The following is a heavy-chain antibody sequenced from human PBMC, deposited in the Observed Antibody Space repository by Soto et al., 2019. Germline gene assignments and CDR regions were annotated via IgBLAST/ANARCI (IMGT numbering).Heavy chain of an antibody. CDR2: IWYDGSNK. J-gene: IGHJ4*02. V-gene: IGHV3-33*01. Sequence: QVQLVESGGGVVQPGRSLRLSCAASGFTFSSYGMHWVRQAPGKGLEWVAVIWYDGSNKYYADSVKGRFTISRDNSKNTLYLQMNSLRVEDTAVYYCARDRYSRGWYDLDYWGQGTLGAVSS. D-gene: IGHD6-19*01. CDR3: ARDRYSRGWYDLDY. CDR1: GFTFSSYG.